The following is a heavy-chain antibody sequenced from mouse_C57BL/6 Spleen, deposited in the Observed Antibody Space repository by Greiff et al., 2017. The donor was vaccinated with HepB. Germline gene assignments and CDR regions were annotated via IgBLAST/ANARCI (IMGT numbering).Heavy chain of an antibody. V-gene: IGHV1-15*01. Sequence: VQRVESGAELVRPGASVTLSCKASGYTFTDYEMHWVKQTPVHGLEWIGAIDPETGGTAYNQKFKGKAILTADKSSSTAYMELRSLTSEDSAVYYCTRWLVAKDYWGQGTTLTVSS. CDR3: TRWLVAKDY. CDR1: GYTFTDYE. D-gene: IGHD1-1*01. J-gene: IGHJ2*01. CDR2: IDPETGGT.